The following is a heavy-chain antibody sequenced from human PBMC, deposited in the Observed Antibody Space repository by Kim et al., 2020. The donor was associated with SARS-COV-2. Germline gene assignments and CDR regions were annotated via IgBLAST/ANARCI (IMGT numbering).Heavy chain of an antibody. J-gene: IGHJ4*02. CDR2: IKQDGSEK. CDR1: GFTFSSYW. CDR3: ARIYGDYGSYYFDY. V-gene: IGHV3-7*01. D-gene: IGHD4-17*01. Sequence: GGSLRLSCAASGFTFSSYWMSWVRQAPGKGLEWVANIKQDGSEKYYADSVKGRFTISRDNAKNSLYLQMNSLRAEDTAVYYCARIYGDYGSYYFDYWGQGTLVTVSS.